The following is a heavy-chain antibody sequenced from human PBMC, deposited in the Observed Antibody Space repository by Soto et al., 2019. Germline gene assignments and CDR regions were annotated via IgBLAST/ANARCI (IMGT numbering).Heavy chain of an antibody. CDR3: ARAGSYGSHSWFDP. D-gene: IGHD5-18*01. CDR1: GFTFSSYA. V-gene: IGHV3-33*08. Sequence: QVQLVESGGGVVQPGRSLRLSCAASGFTFSSYAMHWVRQAPGKGLEWVAVIWYDGSNKYYADSVKGRFTISRDNSKNTLYLQMNSLRAEDTAVYYCARAGSYGSHSWFDPWGQGTLVTVSS. J-gene: IGHJ5*02. CDR2: IWYDGSNK.